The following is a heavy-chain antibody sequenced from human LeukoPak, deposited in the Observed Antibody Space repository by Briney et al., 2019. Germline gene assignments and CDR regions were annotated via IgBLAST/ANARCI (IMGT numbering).Heavy chain of an antibody. CDR3: ARVTSGYSYGSYYYYYYMDV. D-gene: IGHD5-18*01. Sequence: SETLSLTCTVSGYSISSGYYWGWIRQPPGKGLEWIGSIYHSGSTYYNPSLKSRVTISVDTSKNQFSLKLSSVTAADTAVYYCARVTSGYSYGSYYYYYYMDVRGKGTTVTVSS. CDR2: IYHSGST. CDR1: GYSISSGYY. J-gene: IGHJ6*03. V-gene: IGHV4-38-2*02.